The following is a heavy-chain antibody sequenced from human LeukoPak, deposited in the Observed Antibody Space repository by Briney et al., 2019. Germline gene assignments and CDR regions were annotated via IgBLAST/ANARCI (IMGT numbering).Heavy chain of an antibody. V-gene: IGHV3-7*01. D-gene: IGHD3-10*01. CDR2: IKQDGSEK. CDR3: AREIIWFGESYYFDY. Sequence: GGSLRLSCAASGFSFSSSWMSWVRQAPGKGLEWVANIKQDGSEKYYVDSVKGRFTISRDNAKNSLYLQMNSLRAEDTAVYYCAREIIWFGESYYFDYWGQGTLVTVSS. CDR1: GFSFSSSW. J-gene: IGHJ4*02.